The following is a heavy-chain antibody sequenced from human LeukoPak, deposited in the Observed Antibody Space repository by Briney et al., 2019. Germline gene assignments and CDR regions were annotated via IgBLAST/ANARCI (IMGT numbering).Heavy chain of an antibody. D-gene: IGHD3-10*01. CDR3: ARGGLRYYGSGSARWFDP. J-gene: IGHJ5*02. Sequence: SETLSLTCTVSGGSISSSSYYWGWIRQPPGKGLEWIGEINHSGSTNYNPSLKSRVTISVDTSKNQFSLKLSSVTAADTAVYYCARGGLRYYGSGSARWFDPWGQGTLVTVSS. CDR1: GGSISSSSYY. CDR2: INHSGST. V-gene: IGHV4-39*07.